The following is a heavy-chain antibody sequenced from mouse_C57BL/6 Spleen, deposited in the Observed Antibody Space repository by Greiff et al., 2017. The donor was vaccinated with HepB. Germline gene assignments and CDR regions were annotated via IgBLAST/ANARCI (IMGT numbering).Heavy chain of an antibody. CDR3: ARHYYLYYFDY. CDR2: ISSGSSTI. Sequence: DVKLVESGGGLVKPGGSLKLSCAASGFTFSDYGMHWVRQAPEKGLEWVAYISSGSSTIYYADTVKGRFTISRDNAKNTLFLQMTSLRSEDTAMYYCARHYYLYYFDYWGQGTTLTVSS. V-gene: IGHV5-17*01. D-gene: IGHD1-1*01. J-gene: IGHJ2*01. CDR1: GFTFSDYG.